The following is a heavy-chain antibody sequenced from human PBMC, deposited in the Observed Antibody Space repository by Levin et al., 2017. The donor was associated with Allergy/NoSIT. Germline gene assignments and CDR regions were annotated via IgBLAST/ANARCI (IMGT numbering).Heavy chain of an antibody. Sequence: GGSLRLSCSVAGFTFEIYGMNWVRQAPGKRLEWVSHISASGSPTYYADPVRGRFTISRDNAKQSLYLQMTSLRVEDTAVYYCARGLFDFWGQGALVTVSS. V-gene: IGHV3-48*04. D-gene: IGHD5-12*01. CDR1: GFTFEIYG. CDR3: ARGLFDF. CDR2: ISASGSPT. J-gene: IGHJ4*02.